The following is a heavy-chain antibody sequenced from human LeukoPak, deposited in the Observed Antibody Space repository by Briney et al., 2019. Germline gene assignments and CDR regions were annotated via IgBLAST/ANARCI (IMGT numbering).Heavy chain of an antibody. CDR1: GGSISTYY. CDR2: IYYSGST. Sequence: PSETLSLTCTVSGGSISTYYWSRIRQPPGKGLEWIGYIYYSGSTNYNPSLKSRVTISVDTSKNQFSLKLSSVTAADTAVYYCARWNVLKFDYWGQGTLVTVSS. J-gene: IGHJ4*02. CDR3: ARWNVLKFDY. D-gene: IGHD1-1*01. V-gene: IGHV4-59*01.